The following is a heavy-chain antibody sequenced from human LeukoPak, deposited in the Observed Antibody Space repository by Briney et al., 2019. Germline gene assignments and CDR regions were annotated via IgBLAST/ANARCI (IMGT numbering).Heavy chain of an antibody. CDR3: VTIFGVVNYYMDV. J-gene: IGHJ6*03. Sequence: GASVRVSCKASGYTFTSYGISWVRQAPGQGLEWMGWINPNSGGTNYAQKFQGRVTMTRDTSISTAYMELSRLRSDDTAVYYCVTIFGVVNYYMDVWGKGTTVTVSS. D-gene: IGHD3-3*01. V-gene: IGHV1-2*02. CDR2: INPNSGGT. CDR1: GYTFTSYG.